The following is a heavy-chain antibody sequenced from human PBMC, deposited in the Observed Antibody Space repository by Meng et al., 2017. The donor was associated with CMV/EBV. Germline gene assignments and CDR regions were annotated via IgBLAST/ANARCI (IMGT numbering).Heavy chain of an antibody. CDR2: INHSGST. V-gene: IGHV4-34*01. CDR3: ARSSPLRFLEFLPPFRPN. D-gene: IGHD3-3*01. J-gene: IGHJ4*02. CDR1: SCSGSY. Sequence: SCSGSYWGCVRQPPGQGREWIGEINHSGSTNYNPSLKSRVTISVDTSKNQFSLKLSSVTAADTAVYYCARSSPLRFLEFLPPFRPNWGQGTLVTVSS.